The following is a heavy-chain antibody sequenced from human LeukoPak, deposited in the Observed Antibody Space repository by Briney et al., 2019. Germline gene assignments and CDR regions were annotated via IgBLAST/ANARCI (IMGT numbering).Heavy chain of an antibody. CDR1: GGSISSTSYY. CDR2: IYYSGST. Sequence: SETLSLTRTVSGGSISSTSYYWGWIRQPPGKGLEWIGNIYYSGSTYYNPSLKSRVTISVDTSKNQFSLKLSSVTAADTAVYYCATLTTPGWFNPWGQGTLVTVSS. V-gene: IGHV4-39*07. CDR3: ATLTTPGWFNP. D-gene: IGHD1-1*01. J-gene: IGHJ5*02.